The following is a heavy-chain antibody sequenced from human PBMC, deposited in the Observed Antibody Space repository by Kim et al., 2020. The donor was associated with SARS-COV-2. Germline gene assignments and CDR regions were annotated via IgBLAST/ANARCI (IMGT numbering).Heavy chain of an antibody. CDR2: INTNTGNP. CDR1: GYTFTSYA. Sequence: ASVKVSCKASGYTFTSYAMNWVRQAPGQGLEWMGWINTNTGNPTYAQGFTGRFVFSLDTSVSTAYLQIRSLKAEDTAVYYCARAQAAGTSRYYYYSGMDVWGQGTTVTVSS. D-gene: IGHD6-13*01. CDR3: ARAQAAGTSRYYYYSGMDV. V-gene: IGHV7-4-1*01. J-gene: IGHJ6*02.